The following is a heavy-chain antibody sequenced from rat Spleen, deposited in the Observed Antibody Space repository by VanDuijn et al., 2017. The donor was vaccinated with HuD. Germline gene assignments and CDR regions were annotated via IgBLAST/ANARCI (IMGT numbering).Heavy chain of an antibody. CDR1: XFTXXXYX. CDR3: ASHQGGGGPSH. D-gene: IGHD3-1*01. J-gene: IGHJ2*01. CDR2: IKSGGGNT. Sequence: EVQMVESGGGLVXXGRXXKLSCAXXXFTXXXYXXXWVPRAPTXGLEXLASIKSGGGNTYYRDSVKGRFTXSRDNAKITLYLQMDSLRSEDTATYYCASHQGGGGPSHWGQGVMVTVSS. V-gene: IGHV5-25*01.